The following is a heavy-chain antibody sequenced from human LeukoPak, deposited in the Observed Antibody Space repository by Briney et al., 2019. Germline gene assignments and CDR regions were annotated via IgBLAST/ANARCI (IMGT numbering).Heavy chain of an antibody. J-gene: IGHJ3*02. Sequence: SVKVSCKASGGTFSSYAISWVRQAPGRGLEWMGGIIPIFGTANYAQKFQGRVTITADESPSTAYMELSSLRSEDTAVYYCARTELGYCSGGSCYDAFDIWGQGTMVTVSS. V-gene: IGHV1-69*13. CDR3: ARTELGYCSGGSCYDAFDI. CDR1: GGTFSSYA. D-gene: IGHD2-15*01. CDR2: IIPIFGTA.